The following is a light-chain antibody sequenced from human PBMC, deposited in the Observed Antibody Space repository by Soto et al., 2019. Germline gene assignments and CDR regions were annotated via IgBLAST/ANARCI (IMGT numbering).Light chain of an antibody. CDR3: QQYGSSYPYT. CDR2: GSS. Sequence: EVVLTQSPGTLSLSPGERATLSCRASQSVSNNYFAWYQQKPGQAPRLLLFGSSDRAARIPDMFSGSGSGTVFALTISRLEPEGFAVYYCQQYGSSYPYTFGQGTKVEIK. CDR1: QSVSNNY. V-gene: IGKV3-20*01. J-gene: IGKJ2*01.